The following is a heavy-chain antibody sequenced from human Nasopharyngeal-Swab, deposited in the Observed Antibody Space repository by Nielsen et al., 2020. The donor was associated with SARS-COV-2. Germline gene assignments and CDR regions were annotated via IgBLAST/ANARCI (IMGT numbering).Heavy chain of an antibody. V-gene: IGHV3-23*01. CDR3: ATKVTRDAFDI. Sequence: WIRQPPGKGLEWVSALRGRGGIPSSSDSVKGRFTISRDNSKNTLYLQMNSLRAEDTAVYYCATKVTRDAFDIWGQGTMVTVSS. D-gene: IGHD4-11*01. J-gene: IGHJ3*02. CDR2: LRGRGGIP.